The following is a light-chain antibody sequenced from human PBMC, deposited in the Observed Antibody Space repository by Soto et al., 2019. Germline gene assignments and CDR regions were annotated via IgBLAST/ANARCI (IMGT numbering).Light chain of an antibody. CDR2: DVS. Sequence: QSALTQPASVSGSPGQSITISCTGTSSDVGGFNYVSWYQHHPGKAPKLVIYDVSDRPSGVSNRFSGSKSGNTASLTISGLQAEDEADYYCSSYVSSRVFGTGTKLTVL. J-gene: IGLJ1*01. CDR3: SSYVSSRV. CDR1: SSDVGGFNY. V-gene: IGLV2-14*03.